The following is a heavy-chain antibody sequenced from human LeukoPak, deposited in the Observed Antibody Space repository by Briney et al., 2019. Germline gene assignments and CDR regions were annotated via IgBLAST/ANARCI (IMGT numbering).Heavy chain of an antibody. CDR3: AIFHLRF. CDR1: GFTLSDYA. CDR2: MKEYGGEA. J-gene: IGHJ4*02. V-gene: IGHV3-7*01. D-gene: IGHD3-3*01. Sequence: GRSLRLSCAASGFTLSDYAVHWVRQAPAKGLEWVANMKEYGGEAFYVDSVEGRFTFSRDNGRNSLYLQMNRLKVEDTAVYYCAIFHLRFWGQGTLVTVSS.